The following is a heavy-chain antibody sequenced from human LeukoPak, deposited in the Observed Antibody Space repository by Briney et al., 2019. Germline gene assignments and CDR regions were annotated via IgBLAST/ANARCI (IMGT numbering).Heavy chain of an antibody. CDR1: GGSFSGYY. Sequence: SETLSLTCAVYGGSFSGYYWSWIRQPPGKGLEWIGEINHSGSTNYNPSLRSRVTISVDTSKNQFSLKLSSVTAADTAVYYCASWDYYATDYWGQGTLVTVSS. J-gene: IGHJ4*02. CDR3: ASWDYYATDY. V-gene: IGHV4-34*01. D-gene: IGHD3-10*01. CDR2: INHSGST.